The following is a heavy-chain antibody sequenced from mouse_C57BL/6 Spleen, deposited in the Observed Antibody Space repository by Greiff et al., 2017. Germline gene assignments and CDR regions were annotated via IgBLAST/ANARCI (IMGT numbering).Heavy chain of an antibody. CDR2: INPNNGGT. V-gene: IGHV1-18*01. CDR3: AREGWHYAMDY. D-gene: IGHD2-3*01. J-gene: IGHJ4*01. CDR1: GYTFTDYN. Sequence: VQLQQSGPELVKPGASVKIPCKASGYTFTDYNMDWVKQSHGKSLEWIGDINPNNGGTIYNQKFKGKATLTVDKSSSPAYMELHSRTSEDTAVYYWAREGWHYAMDYWGQGTSVTVSS.